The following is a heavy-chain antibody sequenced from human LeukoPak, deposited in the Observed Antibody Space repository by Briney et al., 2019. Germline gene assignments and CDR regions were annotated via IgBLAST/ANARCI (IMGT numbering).Heavy chain of an antibody. J-gene: IGHJ4*02. CDR2: IRYDGSNK. V-gene: IGHV3-30*02. CDR1: GFTFSSYG. D-gene: IGHD2-2*01. CDR3: AKALFYENGPWNPIVVVPAATDYFDY. Sequence: GGSLRLSCAASGFTFSSYGMHWVRQAPGKGLEWVAFIRYDGSNKYYADSVKGRFTISRDNSKNTLYLQMNSLRAEDTAVYYCAKALFYENGPWNPIVVVPAATDYFDYWGQGTLVTVSS.